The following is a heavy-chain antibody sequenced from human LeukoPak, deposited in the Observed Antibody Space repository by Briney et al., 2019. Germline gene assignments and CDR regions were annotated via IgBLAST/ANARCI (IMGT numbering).Heavy chain of an antibody. CDR2: MNPNSGNT. J-gene: IGHJ5*02. CDR1: GYTFTSYD. D-gene: IGHD3-3*01. V-gene: IGHV1-8*03. CDR3: ARGEPVRDDFWSGYYCWFDP. Sequence: ASVKVSCKASGYTFTSYDINWVRQATGQGLEWVRWMNPNSGNTGYAQKFQGRVTITRNTSISTAYMELSSLRSEDTAVYYCARGEPVRDDFWSGYYCWFDPWGQGTLVTVSS.